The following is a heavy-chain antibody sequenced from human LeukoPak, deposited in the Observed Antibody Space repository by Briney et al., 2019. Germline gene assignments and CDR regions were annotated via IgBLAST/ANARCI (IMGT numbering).Heavy chain of an antibody. V-gene: IGHV3-7*01. CDR3: ARDRAYSHAFDI. D-gene: IGHD2-15*01. Sequence: GGSLRLSCAASGFTFSSYWMSWVRQAPGEGLEWVANMNPDGSEKYFLDSVKGRFTISRDNAKNSLYLQMNSLRAEDTAVYYCARDRAYSHAFDIWGQGTMVTVSS. CDR1: GFTFSSYW. J-gene: IGHJ3*02. CDR2: MNPDGSEK.